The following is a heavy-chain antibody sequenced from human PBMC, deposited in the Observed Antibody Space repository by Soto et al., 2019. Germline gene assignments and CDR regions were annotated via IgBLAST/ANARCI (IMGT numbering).Heavy chain of an antibody. Sequence: GGSLRLSCAASGFTVSSNYMSWVRQAPGKGLEWVSVIYSGGSTYYADSVKGRFTISRDNSKNTLYLQMNSLRAEDTAVYYCARGYYGDYVEGSFDYWGQGTLVTVSS. CDR3: ARGYYGDYVEGSFDY. CDR2: IYSGGST. V-gene: IGHV3-53*01. J-gene: IGHJ4*02. D-gene: IGHD4-17*01. CDR1: GFTVSSNY.